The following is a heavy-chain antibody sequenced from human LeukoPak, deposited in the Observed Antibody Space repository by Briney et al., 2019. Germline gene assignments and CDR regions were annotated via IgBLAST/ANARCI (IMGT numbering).Heavy chain of an antibody. V-gene: IGHV3-30*04. Sequence: GGSPRLSCAASGFTFTMHALHWVRQAPGKGPECLAVISHDATDKYYADSVKGRFTISRDNSKNTLYLQMNSLRAEDTAVYYCARWGVGATAGGLDYWGQGTQVIDSS. J-gene: IGHJ4*02. D-gene: IGHD1-26*01. CDR2: ISHDATDK. CDR3: ARWGVGATAGGLDY. CDR1: GFTFTMHA.